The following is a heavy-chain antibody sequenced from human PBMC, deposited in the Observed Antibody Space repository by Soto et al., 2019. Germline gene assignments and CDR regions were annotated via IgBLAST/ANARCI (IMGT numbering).Heavy chain of an antibody. D-gene: IGHD3-10*01. CDR2: GYYSGRT. Sequence: SETLFLTCTVSGGSVRSSSYYWTWIRQPPGKGLERIGYGYYSGRTNYNPSLKSRVTISVDTSKNQFSLKLSSVTAADTAVYYCARDPAYGSYFDYWGQGTLVTVSS. V-gene: IGHV4-61*01. J-gene: IGHJ4*02. CDR1: GGSVRSSSYY. CDR3: ARDPAYGSYFDY.